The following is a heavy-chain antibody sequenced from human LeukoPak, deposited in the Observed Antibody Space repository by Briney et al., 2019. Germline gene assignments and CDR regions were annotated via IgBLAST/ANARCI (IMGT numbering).Heavy chain of an antibody. V-gene: IGHV4-30-2*01. CDR1: GGSISSGGYS. J-gene: IGHJ5*02. Sequence: PSETLSLTCAVSGGSISSGGYSWSWIRQPPGKGLEWIGYIYHSGSTYYNPSLKSRVTISVDRSKNQFSLKLSSVTAADTAVYYCASALHNWFDPWGQGTLVTVSS. CDR2: IYHSGST. CDR3: ASALHNWFDP.